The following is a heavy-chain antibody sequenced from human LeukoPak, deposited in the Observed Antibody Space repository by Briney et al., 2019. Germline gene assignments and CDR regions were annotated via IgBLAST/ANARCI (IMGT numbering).Heavy chain of an antibody. D-gene: IGHD6-13*01. Sequence: GGSLRLSCAASGFNYSTYSMNWVRQAPGKGLEWVSCISSRSNFIYYADSVRGRFTISRDNAKNSLYLQMNSLRAEDTAVYYCAREPSSSWYKGGYYFDYWGQGTLVTVSS. CDR3: AREPSSSWYKGGYYFDY. CDR1: GFNYSTYS. V-gene: IGHV3-21*04. J-gene: IGHJ4*02. CDR2: ISSRSNFI.